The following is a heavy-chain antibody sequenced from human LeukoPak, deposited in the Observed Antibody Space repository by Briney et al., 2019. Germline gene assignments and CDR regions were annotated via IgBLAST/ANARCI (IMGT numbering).Heavy chain of an antibody. CDR1: GFTFSSYA. J-gene: IGHJ3*02. CDR3: ARDLRYCSGGSCYSDAFDI. Sequence: GGSLRLSCAASGFTFSSYAMHWVRQAPGKGLEWVAVISYDGSNKYYADSVKGRFTISRDNSKNTLYLQMNSLRAEDTAVYYCARDLRYCSGGSCYSDAFDIWGQGTMVTVSP. V-gene: IGHV3-30-3*01. CDR2: ISYDGSNK. D-gene: IGHD2-15*01.